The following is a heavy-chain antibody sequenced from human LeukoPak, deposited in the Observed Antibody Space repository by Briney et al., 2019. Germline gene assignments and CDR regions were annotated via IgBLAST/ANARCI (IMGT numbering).Heavy chain of an antibody. V-gene: IGHV1-18*01. CDR1: GYTFTSYG. CDR2: ISAYNGST. D-gene: IGHD2-2*01. J-gene: IGHJ4*02. Sequence: ASVKVSCKASGYTFTSYGISWVRQAPGQGLEWMGWISAYNGSTNYAQKLQGRVTMTTDTSTSTAYMELRSLRSDDTAVYYCARYGREVVPAASYFDYWGQGTLVTVSS. CDR3: ARYGREVVPAASYFDY.